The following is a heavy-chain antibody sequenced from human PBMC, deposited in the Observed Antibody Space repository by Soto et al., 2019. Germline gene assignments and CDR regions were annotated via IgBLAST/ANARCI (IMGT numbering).Heavy chain of an antibody. J-gene: IGHJ6*02. D-gene: IGHD3-3*01. CDR3: STSTIFGVVIISRDYYYGMDV. V-gene: IGHV1-69*06. CDR1: GGTFSSYA. CDR2: IIPIFGTA. Sequence: QVQLVQSGAEVKKPGSSVKVSCKASGGTFSSYAISWVRQAPGQGLEWMGGIIPIFGTANYAQKFQGRVTITAEKSTSTAYMELSSLRSEDTAVYYCSTSTIFGVVIISRDYYYGMDVWGQGTTVTVSS.